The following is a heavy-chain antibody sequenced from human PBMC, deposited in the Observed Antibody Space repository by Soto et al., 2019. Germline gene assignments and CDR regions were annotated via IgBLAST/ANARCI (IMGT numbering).Heavy chain of an antibody. Sequence: EVQLLESGGGWLQPGGSLRLSCAASGFTFSSYAMNWVRQAPGKGLEWVSGITGSGAGSYYSDSVKGRFTISRDNSKNTLYLQMNSLRAEDTAVYYCAKAYSNSWNHDWFDPWGQGTLVTVSS. CDR3: AKAYSNSWNHDWFDP. CDR2: ITGSGAGS. J-gene: IGHJ5*02. D-gene: IGHD6-13*01. CDR1: GFTFSSYA. V-gene: IGHV3-23*01.